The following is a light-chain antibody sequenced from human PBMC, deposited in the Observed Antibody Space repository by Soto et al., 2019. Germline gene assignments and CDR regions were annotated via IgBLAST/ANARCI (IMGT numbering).Light chain of an antibody. Sequence: EIVMTQSPATLSVSPGERATLSCRASQRVANHLAWYQHKPGQSPRLLIYDASTRATGIPARFSGSGSGTEFTLTISSLQSEDFAVYYCQQYDNWPPITFGQGTRMEIK. CDR3: QQYDNWPPIT. V-gene: IGKV3-15*01. CDR2: DAS. J-gene: IGKJ5*01. CDR1: QRVANH.